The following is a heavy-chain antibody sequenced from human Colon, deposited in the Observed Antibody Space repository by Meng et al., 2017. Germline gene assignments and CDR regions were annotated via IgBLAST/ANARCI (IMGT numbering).Heavy chain of an antibody. D-gene: IGHD5-24*01. CDR1: GYSISSSNW. J-gene: IGHJ4*02. Sequence: QSAGPGPVSPPEPLPPTLPLFGYSISSSNWWVWIRQPPGKGLEWIGYIYYSGSTDYNPYLKSRVTMSVDTSKNQFSLKLSSVTAVDAAVYYCARKRDGYNPFDDWGQGTLVTVSS. CDR2: IYYSGST. V-gene: IGHV4-28*01. CDR3: ARKRDGYNPFDD.